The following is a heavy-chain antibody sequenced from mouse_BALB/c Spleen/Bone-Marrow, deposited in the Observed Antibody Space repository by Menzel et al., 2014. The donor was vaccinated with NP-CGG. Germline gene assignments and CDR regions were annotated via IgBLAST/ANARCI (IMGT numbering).Heavy chain of an antibody. CDR2: ILPGSGST. CDR1: GYTFSSYW. J-gene: IGHJ4*01. D-gene: IGHD2-10*01. V-gene: IGHV1-9*01. Sequence: VQLQQSGAELMKPGASMKISCKATGYTFSSYWIEWVKQRPGHGLEWIGEILPGSGSTNYNERFKGKATFTAGTSSNTAYMQLSSLTSEDSAVYYCARAYYVNYDAMDYWGQGTSVTASS. CDR3: ARAYYVNYDAMDY.